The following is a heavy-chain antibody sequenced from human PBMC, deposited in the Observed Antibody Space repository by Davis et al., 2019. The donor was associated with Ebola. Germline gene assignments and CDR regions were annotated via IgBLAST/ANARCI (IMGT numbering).Heavy chain of an antibody. CDR2: IDWDDDK. Sequence: SGPTLVKPTQTLTLTCTFSGFSLRTNGMRVSWIRQPPGKALEWLARIDWDDDKFYSTSLKTRLTISKDTSKNQVVLTMTNMDPVDTATYYCARDRVTLSSGYDYWGQGTLVTVSS. V-gene: IGHV2-70*04. CDR3: ARDRVTLSSGYDY. J-gene: IGHJ4*02. D-gene: IGHD3-22*01. CDR1: GFSLRTNGMR.